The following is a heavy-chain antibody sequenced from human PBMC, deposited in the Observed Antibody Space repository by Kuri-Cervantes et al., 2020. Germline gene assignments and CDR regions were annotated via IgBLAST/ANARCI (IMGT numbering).Heavy chain of an antibody. CDR3: APRAPRSGRSGMDV. D-gene: IGHD3-10*01. J-gene: IGHJ6*02. Sequence: ASVKVSCKASGFTFTGYYMHWVRQAPGQGLEWMGWINPNSGGTNYAQKFQGRVTMNRDTSISTAYMELSRLRSDDTAVYYCAPRAPRSGRSGMDVWGQGTTVTVSS. CDR1: GFTFTGYY. CDR2: INPNSGGT. V-gene: IGHV1-2*02.